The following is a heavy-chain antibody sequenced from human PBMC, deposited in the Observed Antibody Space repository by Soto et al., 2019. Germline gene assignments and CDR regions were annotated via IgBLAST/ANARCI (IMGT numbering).Heavy chain of an antibody. Sequence: GGSLRLSCAASGFTFSSYAMSWVRQAPGKGLERVSAISGSGGSTYYADSVKGRFTISRDNSKNTLYLQMNSLRAEDTAVFYCAKPETYYYDSSGYYVEDYWGQGTLVTVS. CDR3: AKPETYYYDSSGYYVEDY. J-gene: IGHJ4*02. CDR2: ISGSGGST. V-gene: IGHV3-23*01. D-gene: IGHD3-22*01. CDR1: GFTFSSYA.